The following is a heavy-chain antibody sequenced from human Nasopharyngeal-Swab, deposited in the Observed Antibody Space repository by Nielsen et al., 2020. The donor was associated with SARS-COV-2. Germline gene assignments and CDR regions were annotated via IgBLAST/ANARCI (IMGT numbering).Heavy chain of an antibody. Sequence: GESLKISCAASGFTFSSYDMHWVRQATGKGLEWVSAIGTAGDTYYPDSVKGRFTISRDNSKNTVNLQMNSLRVEDTAIYYCAKDRDSGDDSDDYYHYYGMDVWGQGTTVTVSS. CDR3: AKDRDSGDDSDDYYHYYGMDV. CDR2: IGTAGDT. D-gene: IGHD5-12*01. V-gene: IGHV3-13*01. CDR1: GFTFSSYD. J-gene: IGHJ6*02.